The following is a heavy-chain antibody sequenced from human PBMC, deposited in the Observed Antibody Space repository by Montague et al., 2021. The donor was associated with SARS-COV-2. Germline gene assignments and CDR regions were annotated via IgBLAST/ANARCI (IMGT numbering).Heavy chain of an antibody. J-gene: IGHJ6*02. CDR2: LVYSGTA. D-gene: IGHD2-15*01. CDR1: GDSITSSGNT. V-gene: IGHV4-39*01. Sequence: SETLSLTCSVSGDSITSSGNTWGWIRQPPGKGLEWIGSLVYSGTAHYNPSLNSRGTISVDTSKNQLSLTLSYLTAADTAVYFCARQPGYCSGVSRHGYYTMDVWGQGTTVTVSS. CDR3: ARQPGYCSGVSRHGYYTMDV.